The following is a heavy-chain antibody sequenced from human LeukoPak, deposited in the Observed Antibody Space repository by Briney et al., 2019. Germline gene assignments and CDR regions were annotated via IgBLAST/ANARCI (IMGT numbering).Heavy chain of an antibody. CDR1: GLTFSSYG. CDR3: ARGGTGSYYVFGFDC. Sequence: PGGSLRLSCAASGLTFSSYGMSWVRQAPGKGLEWVSTISDSGDYAYYAESVTGRFSISRDNSKNTLYLQFNRLRGDDTAKYYCARGGTGSYYVFGFDCWGQGTLVSVSS. J-gene: IGHJ4*02. D-gene: IGHD1-26*01. CDR2: ISDSGDYA. V-gene: IGHV3-23*01.